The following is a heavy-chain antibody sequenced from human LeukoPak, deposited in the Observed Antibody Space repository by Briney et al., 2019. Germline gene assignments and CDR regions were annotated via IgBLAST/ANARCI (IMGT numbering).Heavy chain of an antibody. CDR1: GFIFSSRW. V-gene: IGHV3-7*01. D-gene: IGHD1-26*01. J-gene: IGHJ4*02. CDR3: ASLLGDKTIFDY. CDR2: IKRDGSGE. Sequence: GGSLRLSCAASGFIFSSRWMGWVRQAPGKGLEWVANIKRDGSGEYYVDSVKGRFTISRDNVKNSLYLQMNSLRAEDTAVYYCASLLGDKTIFDYWGQGTLVTVSS.